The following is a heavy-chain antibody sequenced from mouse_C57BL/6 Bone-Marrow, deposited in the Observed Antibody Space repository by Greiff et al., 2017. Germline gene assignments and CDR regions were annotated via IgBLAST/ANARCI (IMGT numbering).Heavy chain of an antibody. V-gene: IGHV8-8*01. CDR1: GFSLSTFGMG. CDR3: ARIAPNSGDAMDY. D-gene: IGHD5-2*01. J-gene: IGHJ4*01. CDR2: TWWDDDK. Sequence: QVTLKVSGPGILQPSQTLSLTCSFSGFSLSTFGMGVGWIRQPSGKGLEWLAHTWWDDDKYYNPALKSRLTISKDTSKNQVFLKIANVDTADTATYYCARIAPNSGDAMDYWGQGTSVTVSS.